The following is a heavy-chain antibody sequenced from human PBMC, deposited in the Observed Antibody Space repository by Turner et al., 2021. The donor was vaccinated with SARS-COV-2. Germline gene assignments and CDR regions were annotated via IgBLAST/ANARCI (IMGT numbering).Heavy chain of an antibody. Sequence: VQLVQSGAEVKKPGASVKVSCKVSGYTFTELSMHWVRQAPGKGLEWMGGIDPEDGETIYAQKCQGRVTMTENTSTDTAYMELSSLGSEDTAVYYCATCRDGYDWGAFHIWGQGTMVTVSS. CDR1: GYTFTELS. V-gene: IGHV1-24*01. CDR2: IDPEDGET. J-gene: IGHJ3*02. D-gene: IGHD5-12*01. CDR3: ATCRDGYDWGAFHI.